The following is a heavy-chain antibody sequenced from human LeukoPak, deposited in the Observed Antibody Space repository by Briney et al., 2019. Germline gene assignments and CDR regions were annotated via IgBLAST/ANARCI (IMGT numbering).Heavy chain of an antibody. Sequence: GESLKISCKGSGYSFTSYRIGWVRQMPGKGLEWMGIIYPGDSDTRYSPSFQGQVTISADKSISTAYLQWSSLKASDTAMYYCARSYYDILTGLDAFDIWGQGTMVTVSS. V-gene: IGHV5-51*01. CDR1: GYSFTSYR. D-gene: IGHD3-9*01. J-gene: IGHJ3*02. CDR3: ARSYYDILTGLDAFDI. CDR2: IYPGDSDT.